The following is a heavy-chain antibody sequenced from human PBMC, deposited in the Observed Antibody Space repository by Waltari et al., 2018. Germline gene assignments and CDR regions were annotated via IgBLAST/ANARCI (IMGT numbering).Heavy chain of an antibody. CDR2: ISGGGGVT. D-gene: IGHD2-8*01. CDR3: AKDPNGDYIGAFDT. CDR1: PFTFSNYD. Sequence: EVQVLESGGLLVQPGGSLRLSWAASPFTFSNYDRTWVRQAPGKGLEYISSISGGGGVTVYANSVKGRFTISRDNSKSTLYLQMNSLRGEDTATYYCAKDPNGDYIGAFDTWGQGTMVTVSP. V-gene: IGHV3-23*01. J-gene: IGHJ3*02.